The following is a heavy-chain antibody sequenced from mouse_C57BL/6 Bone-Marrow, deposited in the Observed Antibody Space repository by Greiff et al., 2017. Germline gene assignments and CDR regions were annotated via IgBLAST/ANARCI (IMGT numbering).Heavy chain of an antibody. V-gene: IGHV14-4*01. CDR3: PPTGYYCDY. D-gene: IGHD4-1*01. CDR2: IDPENGDT. Sequence: EVQLQQSGAELVRPGASVKLSCTASGFNIKDDYMNWVKQRPEQGLEWIGWIDPENGDTEYASKFQGKATITADKSSNTAYLQLSSLTSEDTAVXYCPPTGYYCDYLGHSTTLPVSS. CDR1: GFNIKDDY. J-gene: IGHJ2*01.